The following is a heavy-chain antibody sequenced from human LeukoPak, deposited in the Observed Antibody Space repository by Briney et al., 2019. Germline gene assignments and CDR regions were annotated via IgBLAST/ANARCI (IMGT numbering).Heavy chain of an antibody. V-gene: IGHV4-59*01. Sequence: SETLSLTCTVSGGSISSYYRSWIRQPPGKGLEWIGYIYYSGSTNYNPSLKSRVTISVDTSKNQFSLKLSSVTAADTAVYYCARDRGSGYFDYWGQGTLVTVSS. J-gene: IGHJ4*02. D-gene: IGHD2-15*01. CDR1: GGSISSYY. CDR2: IYYSGST. CDR3: ARDRGSGYFDY.